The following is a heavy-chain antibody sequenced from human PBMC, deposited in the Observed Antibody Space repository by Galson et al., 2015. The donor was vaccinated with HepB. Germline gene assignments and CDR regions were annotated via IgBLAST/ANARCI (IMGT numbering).Heavy chain of an antibody. CDR1: GGTFSSYT. CDR2: IIPILGIA. CDR3: ARDKSSGWPLDY. D-gene: IGHD6-19*01. Sequence: SVKVSCKASGGTFSSYTISWVRQAPGQGLEWMGRIIPILGIANYAQKFQGRVTITADKSTSTAYMELSSLRSEDTAVYYCARDKSSGWPLDYWGRGTLVTVSS. V-gene: IGHV1-69*04. J-gene: IGHJ4*02.